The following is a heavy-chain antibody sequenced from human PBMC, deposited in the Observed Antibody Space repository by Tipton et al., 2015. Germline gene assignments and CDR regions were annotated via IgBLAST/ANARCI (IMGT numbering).Heavy chain of an antibody. V-gene: IGHV4-59*12. D-gene: IGHD5-24*01. CDR1: GDSINRYY. CDR2: IYYTGST. J-gene: IGHJ6*02. CDR3: ARDLEHGMDV. Sequence: TLSLTCSVSGDSINRYYWSWIRQPPGKGLECIGYIYYTGSTHYNPSLKSRVTMSRDTSKNQFSLKLTSVTAADTAVYYCARDLEHGMDVWGQGTTVTVSS.